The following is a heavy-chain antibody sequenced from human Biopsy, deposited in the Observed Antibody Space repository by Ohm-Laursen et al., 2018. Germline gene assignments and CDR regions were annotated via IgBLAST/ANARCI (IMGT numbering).Heavy chain of an antibody. V-gene: IGHV3-23*01. J-gene: IGHJ4*02. Sequence: GSLRLSCTASGFTFSSYAMTWVRQAPGKGLEWVSVINTSGGSTHYAVSVKGRFTISRDNSKNTLYLRMNSLRAEDTAVYYCAKPADSYGSEFYFDYWGQGTLGTVSS. D-gene: IGHD4-17*01. CDR2: INTSGGST. CDR1: GFTFSSYA. CDR3: AKPADSYGSEFYFDY.